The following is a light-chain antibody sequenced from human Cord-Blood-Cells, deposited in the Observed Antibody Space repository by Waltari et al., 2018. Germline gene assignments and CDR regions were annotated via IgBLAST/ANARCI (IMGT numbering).Light chain of an antibody. CDR2: LGS. Sequence: DIVLTQSPLSLPVTPGEPASISCNSSQSLLHSNGYNYLDWYLQKPGQSPQLLIYLGSNRASGVPDRFSGSGSGTEFTLKISRVKAEDVGVYYCMQALQTPYTFGQGTKLEIK. CDR3: MQALQTPYT. V-gene: IGKV2-28*01. CDR1: QSLLHSNGYNY. J-gene: IGKJ2*01.